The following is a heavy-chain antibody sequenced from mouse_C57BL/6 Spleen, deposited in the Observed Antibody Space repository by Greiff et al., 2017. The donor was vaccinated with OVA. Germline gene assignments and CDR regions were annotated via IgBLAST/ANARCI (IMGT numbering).Heavy chain of an antibody. V-gene: IGHV1-26*01. CDR1: GYTFTDYY. D-gene: IGHD1-1*01. CDR3: ARVTTGEDY. J-gene: IGHJ2*01. Sequence: EVKLQQSGPELVKPGASVKISCKASGYTFTDYYMNWVKQSHGKSLEWIGDINPNNGGTSYNQKFKGKATLTVDKSSSTAYMERRSLTSEDSAVYYCARVTTGEDYWGKGTTLTVSS. CDR2: INPNNGGT.